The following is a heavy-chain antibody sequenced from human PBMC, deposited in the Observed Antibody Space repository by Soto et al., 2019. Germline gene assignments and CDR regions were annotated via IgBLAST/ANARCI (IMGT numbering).Heavy chain of an antibody. D-gene: IGHD6-13*01. V-gene: IGHV1-18*01. CDR2: ISAYNGNT. J-gene: IGHJ3*02. CDR1: GYTFTSYG. CDR3: ARDVGYSSTWEI. Sequence: XSVKVSSNASGYTFTSYGIRWVQQAPGQGLEWMGWISAYNGNTNYAQKLQGRVTMTTDTSTSTAFMELRRMRSDDTAVYYCARDVGYSSTWEIWGQGTMVTVSS.